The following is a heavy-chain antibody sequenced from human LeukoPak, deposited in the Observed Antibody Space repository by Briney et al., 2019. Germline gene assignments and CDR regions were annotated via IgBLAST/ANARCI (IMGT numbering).Heavy chain of an antibody. Sequence: PGGSLRLSCAASGFTFSSYAMHWVRQAPGKGLEYVSAISSNGGSTYYANSVKGRFTISRDNSKNTLFLQVNSLRAEDTAVYYCAKDARRTFGLSSGLYRGSYYFDYWGQGTLVTVSS. J-gene: IGHJ4*02. V-gene: IGHV3-64*01. CDR3: AKDARRTFGLSSGLYRGSYYFDY. CDR2: ISSNGGST. CDR1: GFTFSSYA. D-gene: IGHD6-19*01.